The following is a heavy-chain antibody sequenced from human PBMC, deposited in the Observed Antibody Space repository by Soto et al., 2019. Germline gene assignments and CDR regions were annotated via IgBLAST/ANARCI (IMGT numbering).Heavy chain of an antibody. CDR3: ARDYDVNTAVDYWYFDL. D-gene: IGHD5-18*01. Sequence: QVQLQESGPRLVTPSETLTLTCSLSGGSITNHYWGWIWQPPGKGLEFIGRIYPSGRAHYNPSLQSRVTMSVDTSKNQFPLKVNSVTAADTATYYCARDYDVNTAVDYWYFDLWGRGTLVTVSS. J-gene: IGHJ2*01. V-gene: IGHV4-4*07. CDR2: IYPSGRA. CDR1: GGSITNHY.